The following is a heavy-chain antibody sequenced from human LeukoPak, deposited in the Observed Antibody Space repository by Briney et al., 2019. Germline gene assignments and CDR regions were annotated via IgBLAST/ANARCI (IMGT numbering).Heavy chain of an antibody. Sequence: ASVKVSCKASGYTFTSYYMHWVRQAPGQGLEWMGIINPSGGSTSYAQKFQGRVTMTRDTSTSTVYMELSSLRSEDTAVYYCARGPYYDFWSGTPSSGYMDVWGKGTTVTVSS. CDR2: INPSGGST. D-gene: IGHD3-3*01. V-gene: IGHV1-46*01. CDR3: ARGPYYDFWSGTPSSGYMDV. J-gene: IGHJ6*03. CDR1: GYTFTSYY.